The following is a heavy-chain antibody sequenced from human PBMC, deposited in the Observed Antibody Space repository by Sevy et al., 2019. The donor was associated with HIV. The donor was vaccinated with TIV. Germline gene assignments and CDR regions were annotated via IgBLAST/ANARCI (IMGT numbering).Heavy chain of an antibody. CDR1: GFAFYDYS. CDR3: AREGCTRPHDY. Sequence: GGSLRLSCAASGFAFYDYSMSWIRQPPAKGLEWVATLSFGCGKINYADSVKGRFTISRDNSKNSFYLQMDNLRVEDTALYYCAREGCTRPHDYWGQGTRVTVSS. J-gene: IGHJ4*02. CDR2: LSFGCGKI. V-gene: IGHV3-23*01. D-gene: IGHD2-8*01.